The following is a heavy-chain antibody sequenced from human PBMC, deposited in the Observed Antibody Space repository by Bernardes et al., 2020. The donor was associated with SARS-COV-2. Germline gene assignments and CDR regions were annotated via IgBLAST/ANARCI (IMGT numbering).Heavy chain of an antibody. CDR1: GFTFSSYA. D-gene: IGHD3-10*01. J-gene: IGHJ4*02. V-gene: IGHV3-23*01. Sequence: GSLRLPSAASGFTFSSYAMSWVRQAPGKGLEWVSAISGSGGSTYYADSVKGRFTISRDNSKNTLYLQMNSLRAEDTAVYYCAKDPSGLLWFGELLSTPDYWGQGTLVTVSS. CDR3: AKDPSGLLWFGELLSTPDY. CDR2: ISGSGGST.